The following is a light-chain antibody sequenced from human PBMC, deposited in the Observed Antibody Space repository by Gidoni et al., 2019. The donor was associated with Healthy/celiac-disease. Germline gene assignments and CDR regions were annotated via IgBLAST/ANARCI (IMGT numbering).Light chain of an antibody. J-gene: IGKJ1*01. CDR3: QQLNSYSVT. Sequence: DIQLTQSPSFLSASVGDRVTITCRASQGISSYLAWYQQKPGKAPKLLIYAASPLQSGVPSRFSGSGSGTEFTLTISSLQPEDFATYYCQQLNSYSVTFGQGTKVEIK. V-gene: IGKV1-9*01. CDR1: QGISSY. CDR2: AAS.